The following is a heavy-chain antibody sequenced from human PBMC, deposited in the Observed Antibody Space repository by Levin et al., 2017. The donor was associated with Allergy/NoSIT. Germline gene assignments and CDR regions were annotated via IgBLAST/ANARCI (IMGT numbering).Heavy chain of an antibody. J-gene: IGHJ6*03. CDR2: IYYSGST. D-gene: IGHD3-3*01. CDR1: GGSVSSGSYY. CDR3: ARAPYDFWSGYYYYYYMDV. V-gene: IGHV4-61*01. Sequence: SETLSLTCTVSGGSVSSGSYYWSWIRQPPGTGLEWIGYIYYSGSTNYNPSLKSRVTISVDTSKNQFSLKLSSVTAADTAVYYCARAPYDFWSGYYYYYYMDVWGKGTTVTVSS.